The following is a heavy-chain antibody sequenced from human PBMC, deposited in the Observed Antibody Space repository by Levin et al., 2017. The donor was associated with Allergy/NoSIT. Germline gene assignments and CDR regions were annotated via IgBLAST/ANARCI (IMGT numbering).Heavy chain of an antibody. J-gene: IGHJ4*02. CDR3: ARLSIAVAGSYQFDY. V-gene: IGHV4-39*01. CDR2: VYYSGST. D-gene: IGHD6-19*01. Sequence: SQTLSLTCTVSGGSIYSSSYYWGWIRQPPGKGLEWIGSVYYSGSTYYNPSLKNRVTVSVDTSKNQFSLKVSSVTAADTAVYYCARLSIAVAGSYQFDYWGQGTLVTVSS. CDR1: GGSIYSSSYY.